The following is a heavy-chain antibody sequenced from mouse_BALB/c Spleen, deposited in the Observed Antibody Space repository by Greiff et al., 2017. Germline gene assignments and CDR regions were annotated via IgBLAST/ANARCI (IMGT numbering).Heavy chain of an antibody. Sequence: EVKVEESGGGLVKPGGSLKLSCAASGFTFSSYAMSWVRQTPEKRLEWVASISSGGSTYYPDSVKGRFTISRDNARNILYLQMSSLRSEDTAMYYCARGIDYYGYLFAYWGQGTLVTVSA. D-gene: IGHD1-2*01. CDR2: ISSGGST. CDR3: ARGIDYYGYLFAY. J-gene: IGHJ3*01. CDR1: GFTFSSYA. V-gene: IGHV5-6-5*01.